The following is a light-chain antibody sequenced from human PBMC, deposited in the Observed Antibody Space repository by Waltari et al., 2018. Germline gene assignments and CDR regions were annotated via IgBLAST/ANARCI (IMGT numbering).Light chain of an antibody. V-gene: IGKV3-15*01. CDR2: GAA. Sequence: EIVMTQSPATLSVYPGERATLSCRASQSVSNNLAWFQHKPSQAPRLLIYGAATRAAGIPARFSGSGSGADFTLTISSLQSEDFALYYCQQYNSWPLTFGGGTKVGIK. J-gene: IGKJ4*01. CDR1: QSVSNN. CDR3: QQYNSWPLT.